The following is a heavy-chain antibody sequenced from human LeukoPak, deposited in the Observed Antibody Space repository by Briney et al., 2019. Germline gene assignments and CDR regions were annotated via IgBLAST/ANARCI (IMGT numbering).Heavy chain of an antibody. D-gene: IGHD3-9*01. CDR3: ARDKGLRYFDWLSPTYGMDV. V-gene: IGHV3-30*04. J-gene: IGHJ6*04. CDR1: GFTFSSYA. Sequence: GGSLRLSCAASGFTFSSYAMHWVRQAPGKGLEWVAVISYDGSNKYYADSVKGRFTISKDNSKNTLYLQMNSLRAEDTAVYYCARDKGLRYFDWLSPTYGMDVWGKGTTVTVSS. CDR2: ISYDGSNK.